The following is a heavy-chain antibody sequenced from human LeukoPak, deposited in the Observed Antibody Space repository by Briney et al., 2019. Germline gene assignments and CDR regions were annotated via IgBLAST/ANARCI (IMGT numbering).Heavy chain of an antibody. Sequence: PGGSLRLSCAASGFTFSSYSMNWVRQAPGKGLEWVSYISSSSSYTNYADSVKGRFTISRDNAKNSLYLQMNSLRAEDTAVFYCAKPRGEEWLVGLYDAFDIWGQGTMVTVSS. CDR2: ISSSSSYT. CDR1: GFTFSSYS. D-gene: IGHD6-19*01. V-gene: IGHV3-21*05. J-gene: IGHJ3*02. CDR3: AKPRGEEWLVGLYDAFDI.